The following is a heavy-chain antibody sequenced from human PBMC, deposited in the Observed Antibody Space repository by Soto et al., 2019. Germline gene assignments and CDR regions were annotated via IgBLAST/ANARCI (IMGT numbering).Heavy chain of an antibody. CDR2: IYYSGST. J-gene: IGHJ5*02. CDR3: ARGGWSDNWFVP. D-gene: IGHD6-19*01. Sequence: SETLSLTCTFSGGSITSGGYYWGWIRQQPGKGLEWIGHIYYSGSTSYNPTLKSRVSMSADTSKNQFSMKLSSVTAAVTAVYYCARGGWSDNWFVPWGQGTLVTVSS. CDR1: GGSITSGGYY. V-gene: IGHV4-31*03.